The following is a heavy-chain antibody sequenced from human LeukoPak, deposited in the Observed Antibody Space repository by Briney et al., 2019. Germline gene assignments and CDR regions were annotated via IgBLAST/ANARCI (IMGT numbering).Heavy chain of an antibody. D-gene: IGHD4-23*01. CDR2: INPNTGAT. CDR3: ARDLYGGNSATFDY. V-gene: IGHV1-2*02. J-gene: IGHJ4*02. Sequence: ASVKVSCKASGYTFSGYYVHWVRQAPGHGLEWMGWINPNTGATNYAQKFQRSVTMTSETSISSAYMDLSRLRSDDRAVYYCARDLYGGNSATFDYWGQGTLVTVSS. CDR1: GYTFSGYY.